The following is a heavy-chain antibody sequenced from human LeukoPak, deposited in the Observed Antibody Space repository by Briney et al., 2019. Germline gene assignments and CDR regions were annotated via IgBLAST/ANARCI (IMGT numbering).Heavy chain of an antibody. Sequence: GASVKVSCKASGGTFSSYAISWVRQAPGQGLEWMGGIIPIFGTANYAQKLQGRVTMTTDTSTSTAYMELRSLRSDDTAVYYCARDPTYYDFWSGDDAFDIWGQGTMVTVSS. CDR3: ARDPTYYDFWSGDDAFDI. J-gene: IGHJ3*02. CDR2: IIPIFGTA. V-gene: IGHV1-69*05. CDR1: GGTFSSYA. D-gene: IGHD3-3*01.